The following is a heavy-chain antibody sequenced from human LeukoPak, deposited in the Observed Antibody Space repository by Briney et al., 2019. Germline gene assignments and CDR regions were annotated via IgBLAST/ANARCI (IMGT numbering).Heavy chain of an antibody. CDR3: MKEGLNTMIVVVIHGPLDY. J-gene: IGHJ4*02. V-gene: IGHV3-64D*06. D-gene: IGHD3-22*01. CDR1: GFTFSSYA. CDR2: ISSNGGST. Sequence: GGSLRLSCSASGFTFSSYAMHWVRQAPGKGLEYVSAISSNGGSTYYADSVKGRFTISRDNSKNTLYLQMSSLRAEDTAVYYCMKEGLNTMIVVVIHGPLDYWGQGTLVTVSS.